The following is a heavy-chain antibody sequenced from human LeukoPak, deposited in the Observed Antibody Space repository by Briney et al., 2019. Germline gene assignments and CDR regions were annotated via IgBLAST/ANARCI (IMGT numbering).Heavy chain of an antibody. Sequence: GGSLRLSCAASGFTFSNAWMSWVRQAPGKGLEWVGRIKSKTDGGTTDYAAPVKGRFTISRDDSKNTLYLQMNSLKTEDTAVYYCTTDLAYCSGGSCYALEYFQHWGQGTLVTVSS. CDR1: GFTFSNAW. D-gene: IGHD2-15*01. CDR3: TTDLAYCSGGSCYALEYFQH. J-gene: IGHJ1*01. CDR2: IKSKTDGGTT. V-gene: IGHV3-15*01.